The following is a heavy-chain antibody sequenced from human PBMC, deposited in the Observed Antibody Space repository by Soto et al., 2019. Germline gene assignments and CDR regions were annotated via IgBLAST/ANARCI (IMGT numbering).Heavy chain of an antibody. J-gene: IGHJ6*02. V-gene: IGHV3-23*01. CDR1: DFTFSNFV. CDR3: AVHLGQNYYTLDV. Sequence: EVQLLESGGGLMRPGESLRLSCTGSDFTFSNFVMSWVSQVPGKGLEWLSCITASGGSTYYADSVKGRFSVSRDNSKNTLYLQLNSLEAEDTAVYHCAVHLGQNYYTLDVWGRGTTVHVSS. CDR2: ITASGGST.